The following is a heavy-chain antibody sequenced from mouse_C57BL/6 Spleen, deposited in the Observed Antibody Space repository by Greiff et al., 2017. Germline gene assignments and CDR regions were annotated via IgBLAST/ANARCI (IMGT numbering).Heavy chain of an antibody. CDR2: IYPGSGNT. CDR1: GYTFTDYY. V-gene: IGHV1-76*01. J-gene: IGHJ3*01. Sequence: QVQLQQSGAELVRPGASVKLSCKASGYTFTDYYINWVKQRPGQGLEWIARIYPGSGNTYYNEKFKGKATLTAEKSSSTAYMQLSSLTSEDSAVYFCARSPIYYGNPWFAYWGQGTLVTVSA. D-gene: IGHD2-1*01. CDR3: ARSPIYYGNPWFAY.